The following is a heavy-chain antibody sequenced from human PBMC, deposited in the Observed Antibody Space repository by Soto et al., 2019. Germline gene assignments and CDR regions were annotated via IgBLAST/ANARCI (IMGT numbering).Heavy chain of an antibody. V-gene: IGHV1-69*02. CDR2: IIPILGIA. CDR3: ASEPSGYSGYDFWFDP. D-gene: IGHD5-12*01. CDR1: GGTFSSYT. J-gene: IGHJ5*02. Sequence: ASVKVCCKASGGTFSSYTISWVRQAPGQGLEWMGRIIPILGIANYAQKFQGRVTITADKSTSTAYMELSSLRSEDTAVYYCASEPSGYSGYDFWFDPWGQGTLVTVSS.